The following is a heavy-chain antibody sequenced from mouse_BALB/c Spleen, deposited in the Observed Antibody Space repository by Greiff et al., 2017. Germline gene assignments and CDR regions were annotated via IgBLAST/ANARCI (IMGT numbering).Heavy chain of an antibody. V-gene: IGHV14-4*02. J-gene: IGHJ3*01. CDR2: IDPENGDT. CDR1: GFNIKDYY. Sequence: VQLQQSGAELVRSGASVKLSCTASGFNIKDYYMHWVKQRPEQGLEWIGWIDPENGDTEYAPKFQGKATMTADTSSNTAYLQLSSLTSEDTAVYYCARSAAGAWFAYWGQGTLVTVSA. D-gene: IGHD1-1*02. CDR3: ARSAAGAWFAY.